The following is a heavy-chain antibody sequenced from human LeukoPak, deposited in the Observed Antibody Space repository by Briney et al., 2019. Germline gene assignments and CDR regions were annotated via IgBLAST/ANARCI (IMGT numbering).Heavy chain of an antibody. Sequence: PSETLSLTCAVYGGSFSGYYWSWIRPPPGKGLEWIGEINHSGSTNYNPSLKSRVTISVDTSKNQFSLKLSSVTAADTAVYYCARGTYYYDSSGHYYVVKNRYYFDYWGQGTPVTVSS. CDR1: GGSFSGYY. D-gene: IGHD3-22*01. CDR2: INHSGST. V-gene: IGHV4-34*01. J-gene: IGHJ4*02. CDR3: ARGTYYYDSSGHYYVVKNRYYFDY.